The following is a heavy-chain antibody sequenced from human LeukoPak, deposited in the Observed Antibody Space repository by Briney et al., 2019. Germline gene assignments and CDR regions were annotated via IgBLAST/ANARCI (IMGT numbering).Heavy chain of an antibody. CDR1: GGSISSYY. CDR3: ARSSGYYLVDY. CDR2: IYYSGST. J-gene: IGHJ4*02. D-gene: IGHD3-22*01. V-gene: IGHV4-59*08. Sequence: SETLSLTCTVSGGSISSYYWSWIRQPPGKGLGWIGYIYYSGSTNYNPSLKSRVTISVDTSKNQFSLKLSSVTAADTAVYYCARSSGYYLVDYWGQGTLVTVSS.